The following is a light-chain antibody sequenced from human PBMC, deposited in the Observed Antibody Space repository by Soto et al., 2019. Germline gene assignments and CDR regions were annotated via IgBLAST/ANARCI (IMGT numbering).Light chain of an antibody. CDR1: QSISSY. J-gene: IGKJ4*02. CDR2: AAS. V-gene: IGKV1-39*01. Sequence: DIQMTQSPSSLSASVGDRVTITCRASQSISSYLHWYQQKPGKAPKLLIYAASSLQSGVQSRFSGSGSGTDFTLTISSLQPEDFATYYCQRSFSTPLPFGGGTKVELK. CDR3: QRSFSTPLP.